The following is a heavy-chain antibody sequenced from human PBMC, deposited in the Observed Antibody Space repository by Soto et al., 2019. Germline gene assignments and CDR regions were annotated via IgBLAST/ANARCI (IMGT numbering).Heavy chain of an antibody. J-gene: IGHJ6*02. D-gene: IGHD3-3*01. CDR3: ARDLLHYDFWSGYSAYFYYGMDV. V-gene: IGHV3-7*01. CDR2: INQDGSGT. Sequence: PGGSLRLSCIASEFTFISSFMGWVRQAPGKGLEWVANINQDGSGTYYVDSVKGRFTVSRDNAQNSVYLQMNSLRTEDTAVYYCARDLLHYDFWSGYSAYFYYGMDVWGPGTTVTVSS. CDR1: EFTFISSF.